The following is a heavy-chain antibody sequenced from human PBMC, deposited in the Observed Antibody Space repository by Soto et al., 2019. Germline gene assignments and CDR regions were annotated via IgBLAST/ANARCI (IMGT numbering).Heavy chain of an antibody. CDR3: AREYYDYVWGSYRPISPAFDI. CDR1: SGSISSSNW. CDR2: IYHSGST. J-gene: IGHJ3*02. Sequence: PSETLSLTCAVSSGSISSSNWWSWVRQPPGKGLEWIGEIYHSGSTNYNPSLKSRVTISVDKSKNQFSLKLSSVTAADTAVYYCAREYYDYVWGSYRPISPAFDIWGQGTMVTVSS. V-gene: IGHV4-4*02. D-gene: IGHD3-16*02.